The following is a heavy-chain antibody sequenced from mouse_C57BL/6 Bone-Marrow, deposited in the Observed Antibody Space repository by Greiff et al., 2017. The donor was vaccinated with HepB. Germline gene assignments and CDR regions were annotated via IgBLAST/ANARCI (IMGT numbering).Heavy chain of an antibody. V-gene: IGHV10-3*01. J-gene: IGHJ1*03. D-gene: IGHD1-2*01. CDR1: GFTFNTYA. CDR3: GTCITTLRYWYFDV. Sequence: EVQLVESGGGLVQPKGSLKLSCAASGFTFNTYAMHWVRQAPGKGLEWVARIRSKSSNYATYYADSVKDRFTISRDDSQSMLYLQMNNLKTEDTAMYYCGTCITTLRYWYFDVWGTGTTVTVSS. CDR2: IRSKSSNYAT.